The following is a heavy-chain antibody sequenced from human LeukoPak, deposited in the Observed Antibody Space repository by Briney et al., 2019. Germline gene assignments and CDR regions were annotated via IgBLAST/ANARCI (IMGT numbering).Heavy chain of an antibody. V-gene: IGHV1-3*01. Sequence: ASVKVSCKASGYTFTNYAVNWLRQAPGQRLEWMGWINAGNGDIKFSQNYQARVTITRDASASTAYMELSSLTSEDTAVYFCARGLWSAHRREYYFDSWGQGTLVTVSS. CDR1: GYTFTNYA. D-gene: IGHD3-3*01. J-gene: IGHJ4*02. CDR2: INAGNGDI. CDR3: ARGLWSAHRREYYFDS.